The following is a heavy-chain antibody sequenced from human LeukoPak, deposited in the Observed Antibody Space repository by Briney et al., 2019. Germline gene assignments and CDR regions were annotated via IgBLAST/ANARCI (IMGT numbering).Heavy chain of an antibody. Sequence: ASVKVSCKASGYTFTSYDINWVRQATGQGLEWMGWMNPNSGNTNYAQKLQGRVTMTTDTSTSTAYMELRSLRSDDTAVYYCARGYYGSGREYYYMDVWGKGTTVTVSS. CDR1: GYTFTSYD. J-gene: IGHJ6*03. D-gene: IGHD3-10*01. CDR3: ARGYYGSGREYYYMDV. V-gene: IGHV1-8*01. CDR2: MNPNSGNT.